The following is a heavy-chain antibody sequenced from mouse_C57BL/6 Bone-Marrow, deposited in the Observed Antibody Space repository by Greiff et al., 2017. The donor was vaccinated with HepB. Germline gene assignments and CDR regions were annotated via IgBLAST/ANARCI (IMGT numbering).Heavy chain of an antibody. CDR2: IYPRDGTS. CDR3: ARGGTAQALFAY. CDR1: GYTFTNYD. J-gene: IGHJ3*01. Sequence: QVQLQQSGPELVKPGTSVKLSCKASGYTFTNYDINWLKQRPGQGLEWIGWIYPRDGTSKYNEKFKGKATLTVDTSSSTTYMEFHSLTSEDSAVYVCARGGTAQALFAYWGQGTLVTVSA. D-gene: IGHD3-2*02. V-gene: IGHV1-85*01.